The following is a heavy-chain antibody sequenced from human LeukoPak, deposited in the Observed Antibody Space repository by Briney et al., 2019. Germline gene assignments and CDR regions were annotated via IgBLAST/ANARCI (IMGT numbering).Heavy chain of an antibody. CDR3: AKDSRAVAGTGTYYDY. J-gene: IGHJ4*02. CDR2: IRYDGSNK. D-gene: IGHD6-19*01. Sequence: PGGSLRLSCAASGVTFSSYGMHWVRQAPGKGLEWVTFIRYDGSNKYYADSVKGRFTISRDNSKNTLYLQMNSLRAEDTAVYYCAKDSRAVAGTGTYYDYWGQGTLVTVSS. CDR1: GVTFSSYG. V-gene: IGHV3-30*02.